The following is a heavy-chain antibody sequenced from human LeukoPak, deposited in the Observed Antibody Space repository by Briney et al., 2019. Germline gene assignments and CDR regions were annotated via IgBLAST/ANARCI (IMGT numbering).Heavy chain of an antibody. CDR1: GFTFSSYG. Sequence: WGSLRLSCAVSGFTFSSYGMHWVRQAPGKGLEWVAVISYDGSNKYYADSVKGRFTISRDNSKNTLYLQMNSLRAEDTAVYYCAKDYLGSSYAFDVWGQGTMVTVSS. J-gene: IGHJ3*01. D-gene: IGHD6-13*01. CDR3: AKDYLGSSYAFDV. CDR2: ISYDGSNK. V-gene: IGHV3-30*18.